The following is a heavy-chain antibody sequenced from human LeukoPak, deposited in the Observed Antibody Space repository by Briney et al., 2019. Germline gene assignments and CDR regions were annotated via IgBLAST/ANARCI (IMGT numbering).Heavy chain of an antibody. D-gene: IGHD3-22*01. Sequence: GGSLRLSCAASGFTFSSYAMSWVRQAPGMGLEWVSAISGSGGSTYYADSVKGRFTISRDNSKNTLYLQMNSLRAEDTAVYYCAKDKHKRITMIVVVPDAFDIWGQGTMVTVSS. CDR1: GFTFSSYA. CDR3: AKDKHKRITMIVVVPDAFDI. CDR2: ISGSGGST. V-gene: IGHV3-23*01. J-gene: IGHJ3*02.